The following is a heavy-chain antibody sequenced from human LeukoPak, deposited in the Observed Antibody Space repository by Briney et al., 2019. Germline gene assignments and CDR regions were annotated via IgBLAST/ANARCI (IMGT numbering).Heavy chain of an antibody. CDR3: ARESSTGGMDV. J-gene: IGHJ6*02. CDR1: GFTFSSYA. CDR2: ISYDGSNK. D-gene: IGHD2-2*01. V-gene: IGHV3-30-3*01. Sequence: GGSLRLSCAASGFTFSSYAMHWVRQAPGKGLEWVAVISYDGSNKYYADSAKGRFTISRDNSKNTLYLQMNSLRAEDTAVYYCARESSTGGMDVWGQGTTVTVSS.